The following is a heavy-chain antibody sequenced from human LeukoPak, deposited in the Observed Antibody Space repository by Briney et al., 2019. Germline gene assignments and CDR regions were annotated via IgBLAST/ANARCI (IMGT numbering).Heavy chain of an antibody. CDR3: AREVRPAYWYFDL. V-gene: IGHV4-34*01. D-gene: IGHD1-1*01. CDR1: GGSFSGYY. J-gene: IGHJ2*01. CDR2: INHSGST. Sequence: SETLSLTCAVYGGSFSGYYWSWIRQPPGKGLEWIGEINHSGSTNYNPPLKSRVTISVDTSKNQFSLKLSSVTAADTAVYYCAREVRPAYWYFDLWGRGTLVTVSS.